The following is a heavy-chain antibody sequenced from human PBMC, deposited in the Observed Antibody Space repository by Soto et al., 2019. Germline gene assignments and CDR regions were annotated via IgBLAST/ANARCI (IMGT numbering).Heavy chain of an antibody. CDR1: GYSFTSYW. Sequence: GESLKISFKGSGYSFTSYWICWVRQMPVKGLEWMGIIYPGDSDTRYSPSFQGQVTISADKSISTAYLQWSSLKASDTAMYYCARHPRLYTSGRLNGMDVWGQGPTVTV. D-gene: IGHD6-19*01. CDR3: ARHPRLYTSGRLNGMDV. V-gene: IGHV5-51*01. CDR2: IYPGDSDT. J-gene: IGHJ6*01.